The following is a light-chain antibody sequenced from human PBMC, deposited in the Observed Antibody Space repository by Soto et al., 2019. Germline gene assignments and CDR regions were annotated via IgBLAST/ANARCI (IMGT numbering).Light chain of an antibody. CDR1: QSVSSN. CDR2: GAS. Sequence: EIVMTQSPATLSVSPGEEATLSCRASQSVSSNLAWYQQRRGQAPRLLIYGASTRATGLPVRFSGSGSGTEFTLTISSLQSEYFAIYSCQQYNNWPRTFGQGT. J-gene: IGKJ1*01. V-gene: IGKV3-15*01. CDR3: QQYNNWPRT.